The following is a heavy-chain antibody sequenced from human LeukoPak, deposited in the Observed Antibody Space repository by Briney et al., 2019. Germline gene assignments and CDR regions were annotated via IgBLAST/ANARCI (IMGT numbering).Heavy chain of an antibody. J-gene: IGHJ3*02. CDR1: GFTFSSYG. CDR2: IRYDGGNK. D-gene: IGHD3-16*01. CDR3: AKTYVWGSYAFDI. Sequence: GGSLRLSCAASGFTFSSYGMHWVRQAPGKGLEWVAFIRYDGGNKYYADSVKGRFTISRDNSKNTLYLQMNSLRAADTAVYYCAKTYVWGSYAFDIWGQGTMVTLSS. V-gene: IGHV3-30*02.